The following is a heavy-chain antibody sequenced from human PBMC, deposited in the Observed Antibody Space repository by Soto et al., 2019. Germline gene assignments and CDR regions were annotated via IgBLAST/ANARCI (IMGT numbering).Heavy chain of an antibody. Sequence: GGSLSLSCAASASILTWYRMNWVRQAPRKWLEWVSLISSNTKYLYYGDSMKGRLAISRDNAKNSLDLEMNTLRAEYTAVYYCATETEDLTANFDYWGQGTLVTVSS. CDR3: ATETEDLTANFDY. CDR2: ISSNTKYL. V-gene: IGHV3-21*06. CDR1: ASILTWYR. J-gene: IGHJ4*02.